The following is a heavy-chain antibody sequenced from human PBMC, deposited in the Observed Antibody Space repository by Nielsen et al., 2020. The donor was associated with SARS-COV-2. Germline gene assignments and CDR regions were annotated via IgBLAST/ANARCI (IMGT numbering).Heavy chain of an antibody. Sequence: SETLSLTCNVSGDSMSSSDYYWAFHRQPPGRGLEWVGSIYYSGITYYNPSLKSRVTMSVDTSKNQFSLRLNSVTAADTAVYYCARLNRRILTPLALASLRFDFWGQGALVTVSS. D-gene: IGHD3-3*02. V-gene: IGHV4-39*01. CDR2: IYYSGIT. CDR1: GDSMSSSDYY. J-gene: IGHJ4*02. CDR3: ARLNRRILTPLALASLRFDF.